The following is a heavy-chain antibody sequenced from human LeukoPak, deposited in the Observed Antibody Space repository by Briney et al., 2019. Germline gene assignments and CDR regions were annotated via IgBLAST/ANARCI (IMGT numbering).Heavy chain of an antibody. CDR3: ARGYILNDAFDI. CDR1: GYTFTGYY. V-gene: IGHV1-2*02. J-gene: IGHJ3*02. Sequence: ASVKVSCKASGYTFTGYYMHWVRQAPGQGLEWMGWTNPNSGGTNYAQKFQGRVTMTRDTSISTAYMELSRLRSDDTAVYYCARGYILNDAFDIWGQGTMVAVSS. D-gene: IGHD1-14*01. CDR2: TNPNSGGT.